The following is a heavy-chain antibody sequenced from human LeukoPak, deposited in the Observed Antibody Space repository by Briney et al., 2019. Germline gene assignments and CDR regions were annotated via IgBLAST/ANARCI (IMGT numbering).Heavy chain of an antibody. CDR2: ISNGGLSI. CDR1: GFTFSSYE. V-gene: IGHV3-48*03. Sequence: PGGSLRLSCAASGFTFSSYEMNWVRQAPGKWLEWVSYISNGGLSIYYADSVKGRFTISRDNAKNSLYLQMNSLRAEDTAVYYCGRVPRTTHAFDVWGQGTMVTVSS. D-gene: IGHD1-1*01. CDR3: GRVPRTTHAFDV. J-gene: IGHJ3*01.